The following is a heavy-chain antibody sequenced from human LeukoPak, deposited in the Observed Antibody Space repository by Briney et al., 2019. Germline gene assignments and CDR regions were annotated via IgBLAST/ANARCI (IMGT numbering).Heavy chain of an antibody. CDR3: ARGDSSGYPDAFDI. V-gene: IGHV3-21*01. Sequence: GGSLRLSCVASGFTFSSYSMNWVRQAPGKGLEWVSCISSTSRYIYYADSVKGRFTISRDNAKNSVYLQMNSLRAEDTAVYYCARGDSSGYPDAFDIWGQGTMVTVSS. J-gene: IGHJ3*02. CDR2: ISSTSRYI. D-gene: IGHD3-22*01. CDR1: GFTFSSYS.